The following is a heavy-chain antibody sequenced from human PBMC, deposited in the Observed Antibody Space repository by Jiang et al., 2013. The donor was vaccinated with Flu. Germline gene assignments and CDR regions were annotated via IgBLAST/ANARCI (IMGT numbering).Heavy chain of an antibody. Sequence: GAEVKKPGASVKVSCKASGYPFARYGITWVRQAPGQGLEWMGWISVYNGNANYAQEFQGRVTMTTDTSTNTAYMELSNLRTDDTGVYYCAREVRDVFTAYYKSDFWGQGTLITVSS. CDR1: GYPFARYG. CDR3: AREVRDVFTAYYKSDF. J-gene: IGHJ4*02. V-gene: IGHV1-18*01. CDR2: ISVYNGNA. D-gene: IGHD3-9*01.